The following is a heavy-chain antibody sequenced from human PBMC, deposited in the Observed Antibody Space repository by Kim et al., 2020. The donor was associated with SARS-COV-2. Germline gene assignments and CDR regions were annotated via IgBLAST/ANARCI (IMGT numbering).Heavy chain of an antibody. CDR3: ARVLVCTGVEGDY. Sequence: GGSLRLSCAASGFTFSSYAMHWVRQAPGKGLEWVAVISYDGSNKYYVDSVKGRFTISRDNSKNTLYLQMNSLRAEDTAVYYCARVLVCTGVEGDYWGQGTLVTVSS. CDR2: ISYDGSNK. D-gene: IGHD2-2*01. J-gene: IGHJ4*02. V-gene: IGHV3-30*04. CDR1: GFTFSSYA.